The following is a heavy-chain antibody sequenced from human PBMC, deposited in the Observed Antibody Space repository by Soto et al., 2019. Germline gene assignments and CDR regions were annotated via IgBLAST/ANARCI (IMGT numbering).Heavy chain of an antibody. J-gene: IGHJ5*02. CDR2: ISNDGSST. V-gene: IGHV3-74*01. CDR3: VRDQDSRGYSVFNL. D-gene: IGHD3-22*01. CDR1: GFTLNSFF. Sequence: EVQLVESGGGSVQPGGSLRLSCAASGFTLNSFFMHWVRHAPGKGLMWVSRISNDGSSTTYADSVKGRFTISRDNARNTLYLQMNSLRADDRAVYFCVRDQDSRGYSVFNLWGQGAQVTVSS.